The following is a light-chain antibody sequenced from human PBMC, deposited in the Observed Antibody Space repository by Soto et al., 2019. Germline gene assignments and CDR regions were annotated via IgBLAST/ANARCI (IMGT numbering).Light chain of an antibody. CDR3: QQYDDSIT. CDR1: QSVSSYY. Sequence: EIVLTQSPDTLSLSPGESATLSCRASQSVSSYYLAWYQQRPGRPPRLLIYGASRRATGIPDRFSGSGSGTDFTLTISRLEPEDFAVFYCQQYDDSITFGQGTRLEIE. CDR2: GAS. J-gene: IGKJ5*01. V-gene: IGKV3-20*01.